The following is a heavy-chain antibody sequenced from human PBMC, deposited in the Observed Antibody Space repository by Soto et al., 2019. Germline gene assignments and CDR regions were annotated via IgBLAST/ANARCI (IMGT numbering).Heavy chain of an antibody. D-gene: IGHD2-21*02. Sequence: EAQLLESGGTLVQPGGSLRLSCADSTLNFIYDAMAWVRQAPGKGLEWVSTIAASVTYTYYADSVRGRFTISRDNSRSTVYLQMKTLRADDTAASYCAIQNTAKRAFDVWGQGTVVTVSA. J-gene: IGHJ3*01. CDR1: TLNFIYDA. CDR2: IAASVTYT. V-gene: IGHV3-23*01. CDR3: AIQNTAKRAFDV.